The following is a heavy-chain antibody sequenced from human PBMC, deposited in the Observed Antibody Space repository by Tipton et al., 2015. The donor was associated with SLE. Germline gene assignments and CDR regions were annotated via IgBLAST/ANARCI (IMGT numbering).Heavy chain of an antibody. V-gene: IGHV4-4*02. CDR3: ARGTSDLLTGYYHLDY. D-gene: IGHD3-9*01. Sequence: SLRLSCAAPGITLRSYAISWVRQPPGKGPEWIGEMWHIGTTNYNPSLSGRVTISIDKSKNQFSLRLSSVTAADTAVYYCARGTSDLLTGYYHLDYWGQGTLVTVSS. CDR2: MWHIGTT. J-gene: IGHJ4*01. CDR1: GITLRSYAI.